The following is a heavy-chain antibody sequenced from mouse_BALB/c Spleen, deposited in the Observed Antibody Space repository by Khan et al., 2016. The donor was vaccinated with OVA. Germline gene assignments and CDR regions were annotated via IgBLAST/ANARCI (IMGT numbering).Heavy chain of an antibody. D-gene: IGHD2-2*01. Sequence: EVQLQQSGPELVKPGASVKISCKASGYSFTTYYIHWVIQSHGKSLEWIGYIDPFSGGTTYNQKFKGKATLTVEKSSSTAHIHLSNLTSEDSAVYYCTRHGYVAWFTYWGQGTLVTVSA. J-gene: IGHJ3*01. CDR3: TRHGYVAWFTY. CDR2: IDPFSGGT. V-gene: IGHV1S135*01. CDR1: GYSFTTYY.